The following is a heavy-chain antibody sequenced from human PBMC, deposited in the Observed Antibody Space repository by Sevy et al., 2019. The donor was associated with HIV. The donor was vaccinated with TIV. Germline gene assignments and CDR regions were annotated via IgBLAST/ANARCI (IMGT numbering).Heavy chain of an antibody. J-gene: IGHJ4*02. Sequence: GGSLRLSYAASGFTFSNYAMSWVRQAPGKGLEWVSGISGNGGRSYYADSVKGRFIISRDNSKNTLYLQMNSLRAEDTAVYYCAKDIVVVPAAISHFDYWGQGTLVTVSS. V-gene: IGHV3-23*01. CDR2: ISGNGGRS. CDR1: GFTFSNYA. D-gene: IGHD2-2*02. CDR3: AKDIVVVPAAISHFDY.